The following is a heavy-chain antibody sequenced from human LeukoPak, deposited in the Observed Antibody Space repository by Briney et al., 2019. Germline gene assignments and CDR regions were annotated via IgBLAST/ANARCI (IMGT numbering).Heavy chain of an antibody. Sequence: PSETLSLTCTVSGGSISSGSYYWSWIRQPAGKGLEWIGYIYYSGSTNYNPSLKSRVTISVDTSKNQFSLKLSSVTAADTAVYYCARMGKAEAWSGYRAYYYYYMDVWGKGTTVTVSS. D-gene: IGHD3-3*01. CDR3: ARMGKAEAWSGYRAYYYYYMDV. CDR2: IYYSGST. CDR1: GGSISSGSYY. V-gene: IGHV4-61*10. J-gene: IGHJ6*03.